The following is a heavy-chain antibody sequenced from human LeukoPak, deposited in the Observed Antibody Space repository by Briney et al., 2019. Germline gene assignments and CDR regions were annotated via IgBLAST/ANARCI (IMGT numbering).Heavy chain of an antibody. V-gene: IGHV1-69*04. J-gene: IGHJ5*02. CDR2: IIPILGIA. CDR1: GGTFSSYA. CDR3: ARPYYDFWSGYYTFRGPNWFDP. Sequence: ASVKVSCKASGGTFSSYAISWVRQAPGQGLEWMGRIIPILGIANYAQKFQGRVTITADKSTSTAYMELSSLRSEDTAVYYCARPYYDFWSGYYTFRGPNWFDPWGQGTLVTVSS. D-gene: IGHD3-3*01.